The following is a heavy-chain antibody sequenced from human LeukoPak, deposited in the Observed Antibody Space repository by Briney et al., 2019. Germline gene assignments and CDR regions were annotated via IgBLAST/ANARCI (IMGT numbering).Heavy chain of an antibody. CDR2: IYSAGAT. V-gene: IGHV3-53*01. Sequence: GGSLRLSCAASGFTVSDNYMTWVRQAPGKGLEWVSSIYSAGATHYAESVKGRFTISRDNSKNTLYLQMNSLRAEDMAVYYCARAPRSWGFDYWGQGTLVTVSS. D-gene: IGHD7-27*01. CDR3: ARAPRSWGFDY. J-gene: IGHJ4*02. CDR1: GFTVSDNY.